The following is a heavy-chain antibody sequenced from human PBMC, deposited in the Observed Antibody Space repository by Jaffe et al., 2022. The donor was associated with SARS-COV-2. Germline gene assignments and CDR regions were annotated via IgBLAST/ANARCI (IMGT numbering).Heavy chain of an antibody. CDR2: INPNSGGT. CDR1: GYTFTGYY. J-gene: IGHJ5*02. CDR3: ARDHKGIAVAGSSSRRFDP. D-gene: IGHD6-19*01. V-gene: IGHV1-2*02. Sequence: QVQLVQSGAEVKKPGASVKVSCKASGYTFTGYYMHWVRQAPGQGLEWMGWINPNSGGTNYAQKFQGRVTMTRDTSISTAYMELSRLRSDDTAVYYCARDHKGIAVAGSSSRRFDPWGQGTLVTVSS.